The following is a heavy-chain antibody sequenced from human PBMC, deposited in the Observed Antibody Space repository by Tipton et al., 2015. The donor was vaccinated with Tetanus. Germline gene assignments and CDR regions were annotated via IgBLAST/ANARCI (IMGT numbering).Heavy chain of an antibody. J-gene: IGHJ6*02. CDR1: GFTFSSYG. Sequence: SLRLSCAASGFTFSSYGMHWVRQAPGKGLEWVAVIWYDGSNKYYADSVKGRFSISRDNSKNTLYLQMNSLRAEDTAVYYCAKDRELPYYYYGMDVWGQGTTVTVSS. V-gene: IGHV3-33*06. D-gene: IGHD1-26*01. CDR3: AKDRELPYYYYGMDV. CDR2: IWYDGSNK.